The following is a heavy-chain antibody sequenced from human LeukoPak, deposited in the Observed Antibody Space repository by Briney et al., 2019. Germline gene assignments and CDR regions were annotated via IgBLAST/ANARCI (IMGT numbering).Heavy chain of an antibody. Sequence: SETLSLTCTVSGDSITNHSWSWIRQPPGKGLEWIGYIYYSGSTNYNPSLKSRVTISVDTSKNQFSLKLNSVTAADTAVYYCARGRNLEWFDYWGQGTQVTVSS. CDR1: GDSITNHS. J-gene: IGHJ5*01. CDR2: IYYSGST. CDR3: ARGRNLEWFDY. D-gene: IGHD3-3*01. V-gene: IGHV4-59*11.